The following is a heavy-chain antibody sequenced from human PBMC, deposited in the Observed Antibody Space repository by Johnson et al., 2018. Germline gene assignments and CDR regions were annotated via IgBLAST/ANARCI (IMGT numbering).Heavy chain of an antibody. CDR1: GFTFSHYA. J-gene: IGHJ6*03. D-gene: IGHD2-2*01. CDR3: ASGQIDIEVGPAMGGYMDV. Sequence: QVQLVQSGGGVVQXGTSLRLXCAASGFTFSHYAMHWVRHAPGKGLEWVAVISYDGRNKYYADSVQGQFTLPRDNSKNTMYLQMNSLRGDDTAIYYCASGQIDIEVGPAMGGYMDVWGKGTTVTVSS. CDR2: ISYDGRNK. V-gene: IGHV3-30*04.